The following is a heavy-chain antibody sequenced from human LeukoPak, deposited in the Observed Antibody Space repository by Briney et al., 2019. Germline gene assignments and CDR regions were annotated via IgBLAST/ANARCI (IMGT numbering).Heavy chain of an antibody. J-gene: IGHJ4*02. CDR1: GFTFSDYG. V-gene: IGHV3-30*18. CDR3: AKGNLFRDFDY. Sequence: PGRSLRLSCAASGFTFSDYGMHWVRQAPVKGLEWVAVISRDGTNKYYADSVKGRFIISRDSSKNTLYLQMNSLRAEDTAVYFCAKGNLFRDFDYWGQGTLVTVSS. CDR2: ISRDGTNK. D-gene: IGHD5-24*01.